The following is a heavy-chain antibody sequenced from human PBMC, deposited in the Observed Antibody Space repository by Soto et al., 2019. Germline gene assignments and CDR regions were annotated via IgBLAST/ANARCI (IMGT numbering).Heavy chain of an antibody. CDR1: GGTFSSYA. D-gene: IGHD6-19*01. V-gene: IGHV1-69*13. CDR2: IIPIFGTA. J-gene: IGHJ4*02. Sequence: GASVKVSCKASGGTFSSYAISWVRQAPGQGLEWMGGIIPIFGTANYAQKFQGRVTITADESTSTAYMELSSLRSEETAVSYCATLMAGTGFIDYSGQGTLVTVYS. CDR3: ATLMAGTGFIDY.